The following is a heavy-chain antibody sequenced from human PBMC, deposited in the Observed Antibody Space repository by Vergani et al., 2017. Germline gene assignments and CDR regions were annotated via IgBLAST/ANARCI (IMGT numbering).Heavy chain of an antibody. V-gene: IGHV1-69*01. D-gene: IGHD2-15*01. CDR1: GGTFSSYA. Sequence: QVQLVQSGAEVKKPGSSVKVSCKASGGTFSSYAISWVRQAPGQGLEWMGGIIPIFGTANYAQKVQGRVTITAVESTSTAYMELSSLRTEDTAVYYCAGEDEDCSGGSCYSGLFDIWGQGTMVTVSS. CDR2: IIPIFGTA. CDR3: AGEDEDCSGGSCYSGLFDI. J-gene: IGHJ3*02.